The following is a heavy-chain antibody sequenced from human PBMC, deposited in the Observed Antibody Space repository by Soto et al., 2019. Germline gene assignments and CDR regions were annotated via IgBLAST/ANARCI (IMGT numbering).Heavy chain of an antibody. V-gene: IGHV4-31*02. CDR2: IYYSGST. CDR3: AREETGLDY. CDR1: GGSISSGGYY. J-gene: IGHJ4*02. Sequence: QVXLXXSGPGLXKPXXXXXXXXXXXGGSISSGGYYWSWIRQHPGKGLEWIGYIYYSGSTYYNPSLKSRVTISVDTSKNQFSLKLSSVTAADTAVYYCAREETGLDYWGQGTLVTVSS.